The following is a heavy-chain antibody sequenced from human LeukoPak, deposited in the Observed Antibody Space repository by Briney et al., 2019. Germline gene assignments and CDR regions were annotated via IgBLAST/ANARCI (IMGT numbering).Heavy chain of an antibody. CDR3: ASPHGSGSYSDAFDI. CDR1: GGTFSSYA. Sequence: ASVKVSCKASGGTFSSYAISWVRQAPGQGLEWMGGIIPILGTANYAQKFQGRVTITADESTSTAYMELSSLRSEDTAVYYCASPHGSGSYSDAFDIWGQGTMVTVSS. D-gene: IGHD1-26*01. CDR2: IIPILGTA. J-gene: IGHJ3*02. V-gene: IGHV1-69*13.